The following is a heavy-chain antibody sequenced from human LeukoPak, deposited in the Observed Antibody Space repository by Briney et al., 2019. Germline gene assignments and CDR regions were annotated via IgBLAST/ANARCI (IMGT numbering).Heavy chain of an antibody. D-gene: IGHD3-10*01. CDR1: GFTFSGYA. V-gene: IGHV3-23*01. CDR2: ISGSGGNT. J-gene: IGHJ5*02. CDR3: TKAVYDSGSVPAKFDP. Sequence: PGGSLRLSCAASGFTFSGYAMSWVRQAPGKGLEWVSAISGSGGNTYYADSVKGRFTISRDNSKNTLYLQMNSRRAEDTAVYYCTKAVYDSGSVPAKFDPWRQGTLVTVSS.